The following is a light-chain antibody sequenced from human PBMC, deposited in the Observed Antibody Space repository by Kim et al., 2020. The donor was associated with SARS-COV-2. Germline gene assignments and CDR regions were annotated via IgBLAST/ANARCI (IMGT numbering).Light chain of an antibody. V-gene: IGKV3-20*01. CDR1: QSVSSY. CDR3: QQYGISPYT. CDR2: RAS. Sequence: SFSPGERATLSCRASQSVSSYLAWYQQKPGQTPRLLIYRASSRATGIPDRFSGSGSGTDFTLTISRLEPEDFAVYYCQQYGISPYTFGQGTKLEI. J-gene: IGKJ2*01.